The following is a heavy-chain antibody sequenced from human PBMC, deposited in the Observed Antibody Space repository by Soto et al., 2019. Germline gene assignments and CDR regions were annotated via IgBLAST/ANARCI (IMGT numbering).Heavy chain of an antibody. J-gene: IGHJ6*02. D-gene: IGHD2-8*01. V-gene: IGHV1-18*01. CDR1: GYTFTRYG. CDR3: AKNGQPPYYYYGLDV. Sequence: ASVKVSCKASGYTFTRYGIRWVRQAPGQGLEWMGWISGYNGDTNYAQKFQDRVSMTIDTSTGTAYMELRSLTSDDTAIYYCAKNGQPPYYYYGLDVWGQGTKVTVS. CDR2: ISGYNGDT.